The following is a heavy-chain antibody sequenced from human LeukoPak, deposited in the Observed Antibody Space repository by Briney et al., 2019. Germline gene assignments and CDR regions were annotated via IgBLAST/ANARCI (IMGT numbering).Heavy chain of an antibody. V-gene: IGHV4-59*08. J-gene: IGHJ3*02. CDR2: IYYSGVT. CDR1: GASVTSYY. Sequence: SETLSLTCTISGASVTSYYWTWIRQPPGKGLEWIGYIYYSGVTNYNPSLKSRVTMSADTSKNQFSLRLSSVTAADTAVYYCARGSIATAPHAFDIWGQGTMVTVSS. CDR3: ARGSIATAPHAFDI. D-gene: IGHD6-13*01.